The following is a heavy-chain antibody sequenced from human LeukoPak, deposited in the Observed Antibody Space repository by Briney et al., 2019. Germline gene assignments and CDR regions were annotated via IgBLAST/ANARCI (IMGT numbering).Heavy chain of an antibody. Sequence: GGSLRLSCAASGFTFSSYSMNWVRQAPGKGLEWVSSISSSSSYIYYADSVKGRFTISRDNAKNSLYLQMNSLRDEDTAVYYCARGPGTLWFGEVKNAFDIWGQGTMVTVSS. CDR3: ARGPGTLWFGEVKNAFDI. D-gene: IGHD3-10*01. J-gene: IGHJ3*02. V-gene: IGHV3-21*01. CDR2: ISSSSSYI. CDR1: GFTFSSYS.